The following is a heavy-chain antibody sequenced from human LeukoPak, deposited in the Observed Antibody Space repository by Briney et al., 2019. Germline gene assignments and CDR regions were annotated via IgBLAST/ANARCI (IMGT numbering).Heavy chain of an antibody. CDR1: GYSFTTYW. V-gene: IGHV5-51*01. J-gene: IGHJ4*02. CDR2: IYPGDSDT. Sequence: GESLKISCQGSGYSFTTYWIGWVRQMPGKGLEWMGIIYPGDSDTRYSPSFQGQVTISADKSITTAYLQWSSLRASDTAMYYCALGMYSSGWRSDYWGQGTPVTVSP. CDR3: ALGMYSSGWRSDY. D-gene: IGHD6-19*01.